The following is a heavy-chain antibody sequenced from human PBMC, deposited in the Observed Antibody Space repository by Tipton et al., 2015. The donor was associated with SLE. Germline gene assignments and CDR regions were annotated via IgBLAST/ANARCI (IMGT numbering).Heavy chain of an antibody. CDR2: MFNGGST. J-gene: IGHJ6*02. V-gene: IGHV4-59*01. CDR3: ARGYFYFYYAMDV. Sequence: TLSLTCSVSGGSISSDFWSWIRQPPGKGLQLIGYMFNGGSTNFNPSLKSRVTISVDTSKNQFSLRLSSVTAADTAVYYCARGYFYFYYAMDVWGQGTTVTVSS. CDR1: GGSISSDF.